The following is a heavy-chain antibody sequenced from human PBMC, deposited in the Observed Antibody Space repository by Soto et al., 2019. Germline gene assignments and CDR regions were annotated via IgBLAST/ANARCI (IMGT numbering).Heavy chain of an antibody. CDR3: AKGQYPLGYLDY. D-gene: IGHD2-2*01. Sequence: EVQLVESGGGLVQPGRSLRLSCAASGFTFGDYAMHWVRQAPGKGLEWVSGISWNSDSIGYADSVQGRFTISRDNAKNSLYLQLNSLRPEDTALYYCAKGQYPLGYLDYWGQGTLVTVSS. J-gene: IGHJ4*02. CDR1: GFTFGDYA. V-gene: IGHV3-9*01. CDR2: ISWNSDSI.